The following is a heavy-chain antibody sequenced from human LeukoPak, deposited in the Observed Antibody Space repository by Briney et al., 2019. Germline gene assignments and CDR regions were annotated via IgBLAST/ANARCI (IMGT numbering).Heavy chain of an antibody. J-gene: IGHJ4*02. CDR3: ARGGPYYYDSTLDY. CDR1: GYTFTSYA. CDR2: INTNTGHP. V-gene: IGHV7-4-1*02. D-gene: IGHD3-22*01. Sequence: ASVKVCCKGSGYTFTSYAMNWVRQAPGQGLEWMGWINTNTGHPTYAQGFTGRFVFSLDTSVSTAYLQISSLKDEDTAVYYCARGGPYYYDSTLDYWGQGTLVTVSS.